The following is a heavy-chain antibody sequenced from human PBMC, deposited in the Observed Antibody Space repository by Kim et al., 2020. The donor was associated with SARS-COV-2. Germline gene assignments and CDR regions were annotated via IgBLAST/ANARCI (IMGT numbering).Heavy chain of an antibody. J-gene: IGHJ4*02. CDR3: ARGGYDYYVY. Sequence: STNSNPSLKSRVTISVDTSKNQFSLKLSSVTAADTAVYYCARGGYDYYVYWGQGTLVTVSS. D-gene: IGHD5-12*01. V-gene: IGHV4-59*09. CDR2: ST.